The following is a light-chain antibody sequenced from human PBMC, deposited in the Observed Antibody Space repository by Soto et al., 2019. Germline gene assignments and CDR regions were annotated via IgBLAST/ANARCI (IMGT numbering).Light chain of an antibody. CDR2: DAS. Sequence: DIQMTQSPSTLSASVGDRVTIACRASHSISRSLAWYQQQAGKAPKLLISDASNLESGVPSRFSGSGSGTEFTLTISSLQPDDYATHYSQHYDSYSPVTFGGGTKVEIK. CDR1: HSISRS. CDR3: QHYDSYSPVT. J-gene: IGKJ4*01. V-gene: IGKV1-5*01.